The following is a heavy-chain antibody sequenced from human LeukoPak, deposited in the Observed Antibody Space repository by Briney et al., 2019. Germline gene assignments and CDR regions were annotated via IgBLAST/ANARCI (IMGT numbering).Heavy chain of an antibody. CDR1: GFTFSRYS. CDR2: ISSRSSFI. V-gene: IGHV3-21*01. J-gene: IGHJ4*02. Sequence: MAGGSLRLSCGASGFTFSRYSMNWVRQAPGKGLEWVSSISSRSSFIYSADSLKGRFTISRDNAKNSLYLQMNSLRAEDTAVYYCARDQGRIPASFDPLDYWGQGTLVTVSS. D-gene: IGHD3-9*01. CDR3: ARDQGRIPASFDPLDY.